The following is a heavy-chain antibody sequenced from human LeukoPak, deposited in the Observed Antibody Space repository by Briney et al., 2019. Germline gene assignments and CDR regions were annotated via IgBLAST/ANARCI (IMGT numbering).Heavy chain of an antibody. V-gene: IGHV1-2*02. CDR1: GYTFTGYY. Sequence: ASVKVSCKASGYTFTGYYMHWVRQAPGQGLEWMGRINPNSGGTNYAQKFQGRVTMTRDTSISTAYMELSRLRSDDTAVYYCARDDDPLGITMVRGVISGSTYYYYGMDVWGQGTTVTVSS. CDR2: INPNSGGT. CDR3: ARDDDPLGITMVRGVISGSTYYYYGMDV. D-gene: IGHD3-10*01. J-gene: IGHJ6*02.